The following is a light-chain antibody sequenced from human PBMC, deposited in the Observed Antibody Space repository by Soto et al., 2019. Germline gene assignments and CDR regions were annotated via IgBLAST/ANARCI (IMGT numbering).Light chain of an antibody. J-gene: IGKJ2*01. V-gene: IGKV1-39*01. CDR1: QNIGNF. Sequence: DIQLTQSPSFLSASAGDRVTVTCRASQNIGNFVNWYQQKPGKAPNLVIYAASSVQSGVPGRFSGSGSGSDFTLTITSLQPEDFAVYYCQQSYTTPYTFGQGTQLEI. CDR3: QQSYTTPYT. CDR2: AAS.